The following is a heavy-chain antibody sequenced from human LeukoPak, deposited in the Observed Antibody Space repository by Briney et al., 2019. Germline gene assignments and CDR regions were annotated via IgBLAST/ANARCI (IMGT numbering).Heavy chain of an antibody. CDR2: ISSSSSII. D-gene: IGHD3-10*01. Sequence: GGSLRLSCVLSGFTFSSYSMTWVRQAPGEGLEWLSYISSSSSIIHYADSVKGRFTISRDNAKNSLYLQMNSLRDEDTAVYYCTRESSYAFDIWGQGTMVTVSS. J-gene: IGHJ3*02. CDR3: TRESSYAFDI. CDR1: GFTFSSYS. V-gene: IGHV3-48*02.